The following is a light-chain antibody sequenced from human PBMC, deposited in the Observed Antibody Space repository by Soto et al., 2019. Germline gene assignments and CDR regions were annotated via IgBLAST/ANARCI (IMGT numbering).Light chain of an antibody. V-gene: IGLV1-47*01. J-gene: IGLJ1*01. CDR2: RGN. CDR3: VAWDDSLSGYV. CDR1: SSNIGRDY. Sequence: QSVLTQPPSVSGTPGQRVNISCSGSSSNIGRDYVYWYQQFPGTAPKLLIYRGNQRPSGVPDRFSGSKSGTSASLAISGLRSDDESDYYCVAWDDSLSGYVFGTGTKLTLL.